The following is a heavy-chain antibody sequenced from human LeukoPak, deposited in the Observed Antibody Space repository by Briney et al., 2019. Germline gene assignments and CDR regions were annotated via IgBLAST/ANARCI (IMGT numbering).Heavy chain of an antibody. CDR2: INHSGST. CDR3: ARSLRSAGWSN. V-gene: IGHV4-34*01. Sequence: PSETLSLTCAVYGGSSSGYYWSWIRQPPGKGLEWIGEINHSGSTNYNPSLKSRVTISVDTSKNQFSLKLSSVTAADTAVYYCARSLRSAGWSNWGQGTLVTVSS. D-gene: IGHD2-15*01. J-gene: IGHJ4*02. CDR1: GGSSSGYY.